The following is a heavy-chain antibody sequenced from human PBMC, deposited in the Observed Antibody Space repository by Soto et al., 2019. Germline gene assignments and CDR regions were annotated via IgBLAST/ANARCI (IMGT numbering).Heavy chain of an antibody. D-gene: IGHD2-15*01. CDR2: IYYSGST. CDR1: GGSISSYY. V-gene: IGHV4-59*01. CDR3: ARVDCSGGSCYLFDY. Sequence: QVQLQESGPGLVKPSETLSLTCTVSGGSISSYYWSWIRQPPGKGLEWIGYIYYSGSTNYNPSLKSRVTISVDTSKNQFSRKLSSVTAADTAVYYCARVDCSGGSCYLFDYWGQGTLVTVSS. J-gene: IGHJ4*02.